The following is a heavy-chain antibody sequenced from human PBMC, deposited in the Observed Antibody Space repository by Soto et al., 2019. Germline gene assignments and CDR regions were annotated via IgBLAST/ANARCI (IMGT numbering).Heavy chain of an antibody. J-gene: IGHJ4*02. V-gene: IGHV3-7*01. CDR1: GXTFSTYW. CDR2: IKQDGSDK. Sequence: GSLRLSGAASGXTFSTYWMSCVRQAPGKGLGWVASIKQDGSDKHYVDSVKGRFTVSRDSAKSSVYLQMNGLRVDDTAVYYCARVWNEGRIDYWGQGALVTVSS. CDR3: ARVWNEGRIDY. D-gene: IGHD1-1*01.